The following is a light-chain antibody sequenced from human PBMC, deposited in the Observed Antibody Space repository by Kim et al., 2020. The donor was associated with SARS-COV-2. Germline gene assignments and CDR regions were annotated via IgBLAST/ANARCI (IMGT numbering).Light chain of an antibody. V-gene: IGLV2-14*01. CDR1: SSDVGGYNY. CDR3: SSYTSSSTVA. Sequence: QSALTQPASVSGSPGQSITISCTGTSSDVGGYNYVSWYQQHPGKGPKLMIYDVNKRPSGVSNRFSGSKSGNTASLTISGLQAEDEADYYCSSYTSSSTVAFGGGTQLTVL. CDR2: DVN. J-gene: IGLJ2*01.